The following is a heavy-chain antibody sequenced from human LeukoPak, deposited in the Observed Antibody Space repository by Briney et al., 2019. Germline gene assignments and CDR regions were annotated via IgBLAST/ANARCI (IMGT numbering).Heavy chain of an antibody. Sequence: SETLSLTCTVSGGSISSYCWSWIRQPAGKGLEWIGRIYTSGSTNYNSPLKSRVTMSVDTSKNQFSLKLSSVTAADTAVYYCARDLRVFHGDSLFDPWGQGTLVTVSS. CDR2: IYTSGST. D-gene: IGHD4-17*01. CDR1: GGSISSYC. CDR3: ARDLRVFHGDSLFDP. V-gene: IGHV4-4*07. J-gene: IGHJ5*02.